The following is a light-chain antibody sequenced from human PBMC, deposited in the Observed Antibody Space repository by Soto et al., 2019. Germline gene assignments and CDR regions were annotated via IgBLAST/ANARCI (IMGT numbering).Light chain of an antibody. Sequence: DIQMTQSPSTLSASVGDGVTITCRASQSIGSGLAWYQQKPGKAPELLIYKATNLQGGVPSRFSGRGSGTDFSLTISSVQPVDSATYYCQLYNDFPYTFGQGTKLEI. CDR2: KAT. J-gene: IGKJ2*01. CDR1: QSIGSG. CDR3: QLYNDFPYT. V-gene: IGKV1-5*03.